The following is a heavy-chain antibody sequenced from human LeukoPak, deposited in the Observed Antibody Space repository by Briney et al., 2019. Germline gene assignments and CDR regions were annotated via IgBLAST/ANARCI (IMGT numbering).Heavy chain of an antibody. CDR3: ARDRGSYYGGTFDY. V-gene: IGHV4-59*01. J-gene: IGHJ4*02. Sequence: SETLSLTCTVSGGSISSYYWSWIRQPPGKGLEWIGYIYYSGSTNHNPSLKSRVTISVDTSKNQFSLKLSSVTAADTAVYYCARDRGSYYGGTFDYWGQGTLVTVSS. CDR1: GGSISSYY. CDR2: IYYSGST. D-gene: IGHD1-26*01.